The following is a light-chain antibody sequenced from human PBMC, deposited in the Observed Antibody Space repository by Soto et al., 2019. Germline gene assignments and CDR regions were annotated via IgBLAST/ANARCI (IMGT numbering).Light chain of an antibody. CDR1: QSVSSKY. Sequence: IVLTQSPGTLSLSAGERVTLSCRASQSVSSKYLAWYQQKPGQAPRLISYGASTRATGIPARVSGSGSGTEFTLTINSLEPEDFEVYYCQQRSNWPITFGQGTRLEIK. CDR3: QQRSNWPIT. CDR2: GAS. J-gene: IGKJ5*01. V-gene: IGKV3D-20*02.